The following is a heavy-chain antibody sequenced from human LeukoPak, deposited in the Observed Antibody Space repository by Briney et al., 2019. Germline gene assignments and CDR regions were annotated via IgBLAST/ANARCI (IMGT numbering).Heavy chain of an antibody. J-gene: IGHJ4*02. Sequence: SETLSLTCAVYGGSFSGYYWSWIRQPPGKGLEWIGEINHSGGTNYNPSLKSRVTISVDTSKNQFSLKLSSVTAADTAVYYCARGRGFWSGYYLDYWGQGTLVTVSS. CDR1: GGSFSGYY. CDR3: ARGRGFWSGYYLDY. D-gene: IGHD3-3*01. V-gene: IGHV4-34*01. CDR2: INHSGGT.